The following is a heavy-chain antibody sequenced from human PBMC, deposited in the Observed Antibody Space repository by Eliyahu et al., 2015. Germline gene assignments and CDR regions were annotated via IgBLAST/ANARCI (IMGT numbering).Heavy chain of an antibody. CDR1: GFXFSSYA. Sequence: EVQLLESGGGLVQPGGSLRLSCAASGFXFSSYAMSWVRQAPGEGVEWGSAISGSGGSTYYADSVKGRFTISRDNSKNTLYLQMNSLRAEDTAVYYCAKDPPHYDFWSGYSSPFDYWGQGTLVTVSS. D-gene: IGHD3-3*01. CDR3: AKDPPHYDFWSGYSSPFDY. V-gene: IGHV3-23*01. CDR2: ISGSGGST. J-gene: IGHJ4*02.